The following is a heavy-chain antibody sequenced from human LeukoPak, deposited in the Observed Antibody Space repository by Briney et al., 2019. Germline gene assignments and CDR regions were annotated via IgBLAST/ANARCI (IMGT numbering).Heavy chain of an antibody. CDR2: ILYDGNNK. CDR3: ARPRGYCSGGSCPNNWFDP. J-gene: IGHJ5*02. CDR1: GFTFSSYA. V-gene: IGHV3-30-3*01. D-gene: IGHD2-15*01. Sequence: GGSLRLSCAASGFTFSSYAMHWVRQAPGKGLEWVAVILYDGNNKYYADSVKGRFTISRDNSKNTLYLQMNSLRAEDTAMYYCARPRGYCSGGSCPNNWFDPWGQGTLVIVSS.